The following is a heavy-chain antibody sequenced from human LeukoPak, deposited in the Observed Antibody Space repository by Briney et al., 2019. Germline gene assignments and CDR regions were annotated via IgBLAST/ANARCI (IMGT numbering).Heavy chain of an antibody. Sequence: GESLKISCKGSGYSFTTYWIAWVRQMPGKGLEWMGIIYPGDSDTRYSPSFQGQATISADKSISTAYLQWSSLKASDTAMYYCARLGGAARSAGYYWGQGTLVTVSS. D-gene: IGHD6-13*01. CDR1: GYSFTTYW. CDR2: IYPGDSDT. V-gene: IGHV5-51*01. J-gene: IGHJ4*02. CDR3: ARLGGAARSAGYY.